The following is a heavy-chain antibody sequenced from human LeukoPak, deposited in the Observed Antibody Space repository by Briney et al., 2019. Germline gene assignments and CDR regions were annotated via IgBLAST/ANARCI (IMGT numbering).Heavy chain of an antibody. J-gene: IGHJ2*01. CDR1: GFTVSSNY. D-gene: IGHD5-12*01. V-gene: IGHV3-53*01. CDR2: IYSDGRT. Sequence: GGSLRLSCAASGFTVSSNYINRVRQAPGKGLEWVSIIYSDGRTFYAGSVKGRFTISRDNSKNTVYLQMNSLRAEDTAVYYCGRLALTPWYFDLWGRGTLVTVSS. CDR3: GRLALTPWYFDL.